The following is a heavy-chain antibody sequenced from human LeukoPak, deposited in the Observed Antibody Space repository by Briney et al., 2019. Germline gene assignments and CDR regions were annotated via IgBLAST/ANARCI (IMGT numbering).Heavy chain of an antibody. CDR2: IYTSGST. CDR1: GGSISSGSYY. J-gene: IGHJ6*03. CDR3: ARSPSIAARSYYYYYYMDV. V-gene: IGHV4-61*02. Sequence: SETLSLTCTVSGGSISSGSYYWSWIRQPAGKGLEWIGRIYTSGSTNYNPSLKSRVTISVDTSKNQFSLKLSSVTAADTAVYYCARSPSIAARSYYYYYYMDVWGKGTTVTVSS. D-gene: IGHD6-6*01.